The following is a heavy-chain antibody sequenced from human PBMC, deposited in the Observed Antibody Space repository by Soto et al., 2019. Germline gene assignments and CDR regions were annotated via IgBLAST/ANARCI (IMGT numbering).Heavy chain of an antibody. Sequence: GESLKISCKGSGYSFTSYWIGWVRQMPGKGLEWMGIIYTGDSDTRYSPSFQGQVTISADKSISTAYLQWSSLKASDTALYYCERHTWSSGSPAAFDYCGQGPLVTVYS. CDR2: IYTGDSDT. CDR1: GYSFTSYW. D-gene: IGHD1-26*01. J-gene: IGHJ4*02. CDR3: ERHTWSSGSPAAFDY. V-gene: IGHV5-51*01.